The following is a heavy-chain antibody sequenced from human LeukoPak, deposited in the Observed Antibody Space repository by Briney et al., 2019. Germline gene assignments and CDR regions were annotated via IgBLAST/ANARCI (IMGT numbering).Heavy chain of an antibody. CDR1: GFTFSGHW. D-gene: IGHD1-14*01. Sequence: TEGSLRLSCAASGFTFSGHWMSWVRQAPGKGLEWVANINQGGSDKYYVDSVKGRFTISRGNANNLLYLQMNSLRGEDTAVYYCTRDRSRAEDDWGQGTLVTVSS. CDR2: INQGGSDK. J-gene: IGHJ4*02. CDR3: TRDRSRAEDD. V-gene: IGHV3-7*01.